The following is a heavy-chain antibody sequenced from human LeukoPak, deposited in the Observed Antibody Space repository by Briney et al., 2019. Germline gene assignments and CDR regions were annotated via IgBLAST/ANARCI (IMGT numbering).Heavy chain of an antibody. D-gene: IGHD2-15*01. CDR1: GFTFSSDS. CDR2: ISSSSSTI. V-gene: IGHV3-48*01. CDR3: AREVVAAIYGMDV. J-gene: IGHJ6*02. Sequence: GGSLRLSCAASGFTFSSDSMNWVRQAPGKGLEWVSYISSSSSTIYYADSVKGRFTISRDNAKNSLYLQMNSLRAEDTAVYYCAREVVAAIYGMDVWGQGTTVTVSS.